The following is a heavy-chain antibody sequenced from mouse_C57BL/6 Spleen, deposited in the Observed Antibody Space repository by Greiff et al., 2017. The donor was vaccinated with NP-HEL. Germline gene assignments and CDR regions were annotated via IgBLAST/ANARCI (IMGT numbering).Heavy chain of an antibody. CDR2: IYPGSGST. Sequence: QVQLKQPGAELVKPGASVKMSCKASGYTFTSYWITWVKQRPGQGLEWIGDIYPGSGSTNYNEKFKSKATLTVDTSSSKAYMQLSSLTSEDSAVYYCARSDGYYYAMDYWGQGTSVTVSS. V-gene: IGHV1-55*01. J-gene: IGHJ4*01. CDR1: GYTFTSYW. D-gene: IGHD2-13*01. CDR3: ARSDGYYYAMDY.